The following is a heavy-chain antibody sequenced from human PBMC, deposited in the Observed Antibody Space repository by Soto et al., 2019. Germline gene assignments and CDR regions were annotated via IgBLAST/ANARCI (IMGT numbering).Heavy chain of an antibody. V-gene: IGHV3-53*02. CDR2: IYSGGST. CDR3: ARVLSIAARGGVDY. J-gene: IGHJ4*02. CDR1: GFTVSSNY. D-gene: IGHD6-6*01. Sequence: EVQLVETGGGLIQPGGSLRLSCAASGFTVSSNYMTWVRQAPGKGLEWVSVIYSGGSTFYADSVKGRFTISRDNSKNTLYLQMTSLRAEDTAVYYCARVLSIAARGGVDYWGQGTLVTVSP.